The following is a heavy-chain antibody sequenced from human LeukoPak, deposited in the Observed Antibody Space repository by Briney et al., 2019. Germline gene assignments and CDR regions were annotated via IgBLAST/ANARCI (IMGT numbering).Heavy chain of an antibody. Sequence: GGSLRLSCAASGFTVSSNYMSWVRQAPGKGLEWVSVIYSGGSTYYADSVKGRFTISRHNPKNTLYLQMNSLRAEDTAVYYCARGLLTARARDAFGIWGQGTMVTVSS. D-gene: IGHD7-27*01. J-gene: IGHJ3*02. V-gene: IGHV3-53*04. CDR2: IYSGGST. CDR3: ARGLLTARARDAFGI. CDR1: GFTVSSNY.